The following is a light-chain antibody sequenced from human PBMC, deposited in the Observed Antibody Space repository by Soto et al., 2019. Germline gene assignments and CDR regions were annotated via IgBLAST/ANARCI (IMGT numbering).Light chain of an antibody. V-gene: IGKV1-27*01. CDR1: QGFSNS. CDR3: QKYDSAPLT. CDR2: GAS. J-gene: IGKJ4*01. Sequence: DIQMTQSPSSLTASIGDRVTISCRASQGFSNSLAWYQQKPGKVPTLLIYGASILQSGVPSRFSGSGSGTEFTLTISCLQPEDVATYFCQKYDSAPLTFGGGTKVKIK.